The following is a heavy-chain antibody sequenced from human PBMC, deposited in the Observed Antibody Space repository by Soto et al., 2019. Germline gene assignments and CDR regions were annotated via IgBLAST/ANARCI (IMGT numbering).Heavy chain of an antibody. CDR3: AIEAVDAFGALDF. CDR2: ISAYNGNT. J-gene: IGHJ3*01. D-gene: IGHD3-16*01. CDR1: GYTFTSYG. Sequence: GASVKVSCKASGYTFTSYGISWVRQAPGQGLEWMGWISAYNGNTKYAQKLLGRVTMTTDTSTSTAYMELRSLRSEDTAVYYCAIEAVDAFGALDFWGQGTMVTVSS. V-gene: IGHV1-18*01.